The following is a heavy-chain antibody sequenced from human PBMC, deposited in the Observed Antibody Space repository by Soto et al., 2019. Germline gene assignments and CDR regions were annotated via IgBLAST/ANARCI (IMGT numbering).Heavy chain of an antibody. Sequence: ASVKVSCKASGYTFTGYYMHWVRQAPGQGLEWMGWINPNSGGTNYAQKFQGWVTMTRDTSLPTAYMELSRLRSDDTAVYYCARESITGTDSYYYYGMDVWGQGTTVTVSS. V-gene: IGHV1-2*04. CDR2: INPNSGGT. CDR3: ARESITGTDSYYYYGMDV. J-gene: IGHJ6*02. D-gene: IGHD1-20*01. CDR1: GYTFTGYY.